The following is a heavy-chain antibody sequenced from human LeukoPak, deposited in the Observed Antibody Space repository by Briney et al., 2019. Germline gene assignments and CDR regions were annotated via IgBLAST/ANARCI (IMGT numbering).Heavy chain of an antibody. J-gene: IGHJ6*02. CDR2: ISYDGSNK. CDR1: GFTFSSYG. V-gene: IGHV3-30*03. D-gene: IGHD2-2*02. Sequence: GGSLRLSCAASGFTFSSYGMHWVRQAPGKGLEWVAVISYDGSNKYYADSVKGRFTISRDNAKNSLYLQMNSLRAEDTAVYYCAREYCSSTSCYMVYYYGMDVWGQGTTVTVSS. CDR3: AREYCSSTSCYMVYYYGMDV.